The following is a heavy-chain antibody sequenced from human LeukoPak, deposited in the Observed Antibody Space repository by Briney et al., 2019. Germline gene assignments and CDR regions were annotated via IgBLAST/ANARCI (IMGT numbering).Heavy chain of an antibody. CDR2: IIPILGIA. V-gene: IGHV1-69*04. J-gene: IGHJ4*02. D-gene: IGHD6-19*01. Sequence: SVKVSCKASGGTFSSYAISWVRQAPGQGLEWMGRIIPILGIANYAQKFQGRVTITADKSTSTAYMELSSLRSEDTAVYYCARAVIAVAVPFDYWGQGTLVTVSS. CDR1: GGTFSSYA. CDR3: ARAVIAVAVPFDY.